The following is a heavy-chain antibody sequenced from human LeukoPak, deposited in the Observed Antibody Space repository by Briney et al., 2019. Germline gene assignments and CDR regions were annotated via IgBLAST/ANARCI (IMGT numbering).Heavy chain of an antibody. D-gene: IGHD6-13*01. V-gene: IGHV4-34*01. Sequence: SETLSLTCAVYGGSFSGYYWSWIRQPPGKGLEWIGEINHSGSTNYNPSLKSRVTTSVDTSKNQFSLKLSSVTAADTAVYYCARTRSWYAAFDIWGQGTMVTVSS. CDR1: GGSFSGYY. CDR2: INHSGST. J-gene: IGHJ3*02. CDR3: ARTRSWYAAFDI.